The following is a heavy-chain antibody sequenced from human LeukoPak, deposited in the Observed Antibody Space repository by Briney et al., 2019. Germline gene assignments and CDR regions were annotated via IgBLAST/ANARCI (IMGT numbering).Heavy chain of an antibody. Sequence: SETLSLTCTVSGGSISSSSYYWGWIRQPPGKGLEWIGSIYYSGSTYYNPSLKSRVTISVDTSKNQFSLKLSSVTAADTAVYYCARGEMYYYDSSGYFVLDYWGQGTLVTVSS. CDR1: GGSISSSSYY. CDR2: IYYSGST. CDR3: ARGEMYYYDSSGYFVLDY. V-gene: IGHV4-39*07. D-gene: IGHD3-22*01. J-gene: IGHJ4*02.